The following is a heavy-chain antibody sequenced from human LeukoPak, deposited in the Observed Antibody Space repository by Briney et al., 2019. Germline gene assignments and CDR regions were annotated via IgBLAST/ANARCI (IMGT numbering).Heavy chain of an antibody. CDR1: GYTFTNYY. D-gene: IGHD1-26*01. Sequence: ASVKVSCKASGYTFTNYYMHWVRQAPGQGLEWLGLITPSGGSTWYAQKFQGRVTMTRDMSTSTDYMELSSLRSEDTAVYYCARDNSVGDYAWWFDPWGQGNLVTVSS. J-gene: IGHJ5*02. CDR3: ARDNSVGDYAWWFDP. V-gene: IGHV1-46*01. CDR2: ITPSGGST.